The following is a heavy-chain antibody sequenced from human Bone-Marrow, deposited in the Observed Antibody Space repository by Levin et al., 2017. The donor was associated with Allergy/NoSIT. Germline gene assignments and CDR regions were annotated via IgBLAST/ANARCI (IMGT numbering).Heavy chain of an antibody. CDR3: ARSSYSGSYLVDFDY. J-gene: IGHJ4*02. CDR1: GGSISSSSYY. D-gene: IGHD1-26*01. V-gene: IGHV4-39*01. CDR2: IYYSGST. Sequence: SQTLSLTCTVSGGSISSSSYYWGWIRQPPGKGLEWIGSIYYSGSTYYNPSLKSRVTISVDTSKNQFSLKLSSVTAADTAVYYCARSSYSGSYLVDFDYWGQGTLVTVSS.